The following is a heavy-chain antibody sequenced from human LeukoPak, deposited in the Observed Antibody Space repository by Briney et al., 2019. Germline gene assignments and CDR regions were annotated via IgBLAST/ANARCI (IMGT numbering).Heavy chain of an antibody. D-gene: IGHD3-10*01. J-gene: IGHJ6*03. V-gene: IGHV4-59*01. CDR2: IYYSGSP. CDR3: ARERFDLSYYYYMDV. CDR1: DGSFSSYF. Sequence: PSETLSLTCTVSDGSFSSYFWSWIRQPPRKGLEWIGSIYYSGSPNYNPSLKSRVTISRDTSKNHFSLKLSSVTAADTAVYYCARERFDLSYYYYMDVWGKGTAVTISS.